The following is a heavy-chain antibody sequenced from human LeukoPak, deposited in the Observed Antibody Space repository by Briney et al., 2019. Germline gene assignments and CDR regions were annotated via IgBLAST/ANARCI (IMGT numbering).Heavy chain of an antibody. CDR2: IRYDGSNK. CDR1: GFTFSGSG. V-gene: IGHV3-30*02. Sequence: GGSLRLSCAASGFTFSGSGMHWVRQAPGKGLEWVTFIRYDGSNKYYTDSVKGRFTISRDNSKNTLYLRMDSLRAEDTAVYYCARGPYSSGIGWEDYYYYMDVWGKGTTVTVSS. J-gene: IGHJ6*03. CDR3: ARGPYSSGIGWEDYYYYMDV. D-gene: IGHD6-19*01.